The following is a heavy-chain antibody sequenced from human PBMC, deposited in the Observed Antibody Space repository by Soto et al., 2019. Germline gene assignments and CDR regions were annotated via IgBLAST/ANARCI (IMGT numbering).Heavy chain of an antibody. CDR2: ISYDGSNE. D-gene: IGHD2-8*02. CDR1: GVTFSDYG. Sequence: GGSLRLACAVSGVTFSDYGFHWVRQTPGKGLEWVALISYDGSNEYYADSVRGRFTISRDNSKNTLYLQMNSLRAEDTAVYYCAKDRRYCTGAGCYGELGLDYWGQGT. V-gene: IGHV3-30*18. J-gene: IGHJ4*02. CDR3: AKDRRYCTGAGCYGELGLDY.